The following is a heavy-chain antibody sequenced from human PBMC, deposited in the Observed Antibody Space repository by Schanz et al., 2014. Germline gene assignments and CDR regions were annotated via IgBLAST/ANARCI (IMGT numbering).Heavy chain of an antibody. CDR1: GFTVSSDH. V-gene: IGHV3-21*02. J-gene: IGHJ6*02. CDR2: ISSSSSYI. CDR3: ARDFDDRRGYGSGYCLGDCMDV. Sequence: EVLLVESGGGLVKPGGSLGLSCVVSGFTVSSDHMSWVRQAPGKGLEWVSSISSSSSYIYYADSVKGRFTISRDNAKNSLYLQMNSLRAEDTAVYYCARDFDDRRGYGSGYCLGDCMDVWGQGTTVTVSS. D-gene: IGHD3-10*01.